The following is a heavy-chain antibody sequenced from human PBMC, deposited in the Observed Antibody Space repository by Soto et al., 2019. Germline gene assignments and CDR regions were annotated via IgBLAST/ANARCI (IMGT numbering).Heavy chain of an antibody. V-gene: IGHV4-61*01. D-gene: IGHD3-10*01. J-gene: IGHJ4*02. CDR1: GDSVPSGNYF. Sequence: SNTLSLISTVSGDSVPSGNYFLNWIRQPPGKRLDWIGDVYSSGGNNYNHSLKRRVTISLHTSKNQFSLELNSVTAADTAVFYCARARALLRGYPLDSWGQGTLVTVSS. CDR2: VYSSGGN. CDR3: ARARALLRGYPLDS.